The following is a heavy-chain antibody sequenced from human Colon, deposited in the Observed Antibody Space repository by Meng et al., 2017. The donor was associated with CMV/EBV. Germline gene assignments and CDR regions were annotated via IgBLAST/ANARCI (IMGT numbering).Heavy chain of an antibody. Sequence: ASVKVSCKASGFTITDYYMYWVRQAPGQGLESMGWINSKNGGTGYAQKYKGSVTMTRDTSINTIYMELGGLRSDDTAVYYCARDGVSKTPDFDYWGQGTLVTVSS. CDR2: INSKNGGT. V-gene: IGHV1-2*02. CDR1: GFTITDYY. J-gene: IGHJ4*02. CDR3: ARDGVSKTPDFDY. D-gene: IGHD2-15*01.